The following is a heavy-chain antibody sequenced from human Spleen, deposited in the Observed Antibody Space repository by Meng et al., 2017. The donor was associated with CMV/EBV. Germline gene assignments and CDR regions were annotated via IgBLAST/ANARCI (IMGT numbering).Heavy chain of an antibody. D-gene: IGHD2-2*01. CDR1: GYTFTSYG. CDR2: ISAYNGNT. CDR3: ARDGCSSTSCYLFRRYGMDV. V-gene: IGHV1-18*01. J-gene: IGHJ6*02. Sequence: ASVKVSCKASGYTFTSYGISWVRQVPGQGLEWMGWISAYNGNTNYAQKLQGRVTMTTDTSTSTACMELRSLRSDDTAVYYCARDGCSSTSCYLFRRYGMDVWGQGTTVTVSS.